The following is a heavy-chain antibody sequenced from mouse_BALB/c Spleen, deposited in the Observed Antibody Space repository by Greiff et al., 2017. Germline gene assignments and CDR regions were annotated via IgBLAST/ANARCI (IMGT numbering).Heavy chain of an antibody. CDR3: ARDMDY. V-gene: IGHV5-15*02. J-gene: IGHJ4*01. Sequence: EVNLVESGGGLVQPGGSRKLSCAASGFTFSDYGMSWVRQAPGKGPEWVASISNLAYSIYYADTVTGRFTISRENAKNTLYLEMSSLRSEDTAMYYCARDMDYWGQGTSVTVSS. CDR2: ISNLAYSI. CDR1: GFTFSDYG.